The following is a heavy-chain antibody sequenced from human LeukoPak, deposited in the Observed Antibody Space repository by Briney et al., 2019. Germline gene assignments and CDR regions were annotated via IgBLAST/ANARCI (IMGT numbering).Heavy chain of an antibody. CDR1: GDSVGSSKYF. CDR2: IYYRPTT. Sequence: SETLSLTCSVSGDSVGSSKYFWGWVRQPPGKGLEWIGSIYYRPTTFYNASLRSRVTIYLDTSKNQFSLILNSVTAADTATYYCARGRDWNYQGYFDYWGPGSQVTVSS. CDR3: ARGRDWNYQGYFDY. V-gene: IGHV4-39*07. J-gene: IGHJ4*02. D-gene: IGHD1-7*01.